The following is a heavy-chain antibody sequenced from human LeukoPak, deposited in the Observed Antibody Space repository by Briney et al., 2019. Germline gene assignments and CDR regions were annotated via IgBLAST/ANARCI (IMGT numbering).Heavy chain of an antibody. CDR1: GGSVSSYY. V-gene: IGHV4-59*02. D-gene: IGHD5-12*01. Sequence: SETLSLTCTVSGGSVSSYYWSWIRQPPGKGLEWIGYFSYSGNTNYNPSLKSRVTISVDTSKNQFSLKLRSVTAADTAIYYCARGPLDSGYTYFDYWGQGTLVSVAS. CDR2: FSYSGNT. CDR3: ARGPLDSGYTYFDY. J-gene: IGHJ4*02.